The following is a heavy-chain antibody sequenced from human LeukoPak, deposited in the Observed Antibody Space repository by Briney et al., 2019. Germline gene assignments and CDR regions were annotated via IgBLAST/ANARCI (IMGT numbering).Heavy chain of an antibody. J-gene: IGHJ4*02. CDR3: AKRGVVIRVILVGFHKEAYYFDS. Sequence: PGGSLRLSCAVSGITLSNYGMTWVRQAPGKGLEWVAGISDTGKKTNYAGSVKGRFTISRDNPQNTLYLQMNSLRAEDTAVYFCAKRGVVIRVILVGFHKEAYYFDSWGQGALVTVSS. CDR1: GITLSNYG. D-gene: IGHD3-22*01. CDR2: ISDTGKKT. V-gene: IGHV3-23*01.